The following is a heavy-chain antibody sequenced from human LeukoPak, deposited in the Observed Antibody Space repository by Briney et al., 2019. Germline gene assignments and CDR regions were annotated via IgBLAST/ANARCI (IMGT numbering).Heavy chain of an antibody. CDR1: GYIFTNYG. CDR3: ARVDYGGNYVDY. V-gene: IGHV1-18*01. CDR2: INTYNVNT. J-gene: IGHJ4*02. Sequence: GASVKVFCKPSGYIFTNYGIRWVRQAPGQGLEWMGWINTYNVNTIYAQSLQDRVTMPTDTSTRRAYRAVQSVSSGDGGVFYCARVDYGGNYVDYWGQGNLVTVSS. D-gene: IGHD4-23*01.